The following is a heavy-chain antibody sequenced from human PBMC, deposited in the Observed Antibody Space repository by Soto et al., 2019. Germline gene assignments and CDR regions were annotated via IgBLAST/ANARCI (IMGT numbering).Heavy chain of an antibody. CDR3: ARDNIPWGISTTSNDAFDI. J-gene: IGHJ3*02. D-gene: IGHD2-2*01. Sequence: QVQLVQSGAEVKKPGSSVKVSCKASGGTFSSYAISWVRQAPGQGLEWMGGIIPIFGTANYAQKFQGRVTITADESTRTAYMELSGLRSEDTAVYYCARDNIPWGISTTSNDAFDIWGQGTMVTVSS. CDR1: GGTFSSYA. CDR2: IIPIFGTA. V-gene: IGHV1-69*12.